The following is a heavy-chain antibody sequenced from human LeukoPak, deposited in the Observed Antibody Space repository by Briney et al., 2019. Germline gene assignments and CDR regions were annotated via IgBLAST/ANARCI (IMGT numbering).Heavy chain of an antibody. CDR3: AVRITLHCYSYASIDV. J-gene: IGHJ6*03. CDR2: INHSRRT. V-gene: IGHV4-34*08. Sequence: PSGTLSLTCAVYGGTVSGYYWSWIRQPPGKGLEWIGVINHSRRTNYNPALRGRVTISEDTSNNQFPLKMSPGTEANTAVYYWAVRITLHCYSYASIDVWGEGTPVTASS. D-gene: IGHD3-3*01. CDR1: GGTVSGYY.